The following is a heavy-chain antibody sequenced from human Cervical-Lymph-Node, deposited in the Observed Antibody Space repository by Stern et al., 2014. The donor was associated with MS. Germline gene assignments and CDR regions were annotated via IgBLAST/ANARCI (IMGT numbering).Heavy chain of an antibody. CDR3: ASGTVVTSFDY. CDR2: IYYSGST. D-gene: IGHD4-23*01. CDR1: GGSISTYY. Sequence: VQLVESGPGLVKPSETLSLTCTVSGGSISTYYWSWIRQPPGKGLEWIGYIYYSGSTNYNPSLKSRVTISVDTSKNQFSLKLSSVTAADTAVYYCASGTVVTSFDYWGQGTLVTVSS. J-gene: IGHJ4*02. V-gene: IGHV4-59*01.